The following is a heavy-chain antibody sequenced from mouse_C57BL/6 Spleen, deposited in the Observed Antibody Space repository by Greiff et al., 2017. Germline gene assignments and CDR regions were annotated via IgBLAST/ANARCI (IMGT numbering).Heavy chain of an antibody. CDR3: ASSLITTVVEWYFDV. Sequence: EVKLMESGGGLVKPGGSLKLSCAASGFTFSSYAMSWVRQTPEKRLEWVATISDGGSYTYYPDNVKGRFTISRDNAKNNLYLQMSHLKSEDTAMXYCASSLITTVVEWYFDVWGTGTTVTVSS. V-gene: IGHV5-4*03. J-gene: IGHJ1*03. CDR2: ISDGGSYT. CDR1: GFTFSSYA. D-gene: IGHD1-1*01.